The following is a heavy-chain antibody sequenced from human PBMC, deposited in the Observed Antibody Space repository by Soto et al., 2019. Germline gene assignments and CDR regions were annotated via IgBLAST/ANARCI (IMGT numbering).Heavy chain of an antibody. CDR3: ARGGRWLQLRPIFDY. D-gene: IGHD5-12*01. CDR2: IYHSGST. J-gene: IGHJ4*02. V-gene: IGHV4-30-2*01. Sequence: SETLSLTCAVSGGSISSGGYSWSWIRQPPGKGLEWIGYIYHSGSTYYNPSLKSRVTISVDRSKNQFSLKLSSVTAADTAVYYCARGGRWLQLRPIFDYWGQGTLVTVSS. CDR1: GGSISSGGYS.